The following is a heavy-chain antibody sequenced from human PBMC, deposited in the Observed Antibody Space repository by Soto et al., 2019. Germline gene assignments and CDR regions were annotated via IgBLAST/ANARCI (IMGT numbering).Heavy chain of an antibody. CDR2: IYYSGST. J-gene: IGHJ6*02. Sequence: SETVSLTCTFSCGSIISGDYYWSWIRQPPGKGLEWIGYIYYSGSTYYNPSLKSRVTISVDTSKNQFSLKLSSVTAADTAVYYCARGVPVEEDGDSFYYYYYGMDVWGQGTTVTVSS. V-gene: IGHV4-30-4*01. CDR1: CGSIISGDYY. CDR3: ARGVPVEEDGDSFYYYYYGMDV. D-gene: IGHD4-17*01.